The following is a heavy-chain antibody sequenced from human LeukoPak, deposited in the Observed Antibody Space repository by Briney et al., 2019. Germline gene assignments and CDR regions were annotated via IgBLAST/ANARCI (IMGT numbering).Heavy chain of an antibody. CDR1: GFTIGSYW. J-gene: IGHJ3*01. CDR3: ARAGYYGDDAFDL. Sequence: GGSLRLSCAGSGFTIGSYWMSWVRQAPGKGLEWVANIRQDGSEKYYVASVKGRLTISRDNAKNSLYLQMNSLRAEDTGIYYCARAGYYGDDAFDLWGQGTMVTVSS. CDR2: IRQDGSEK. D-gene: IGHD2/OR15-2a*01. V-gene: IGHV3-7*01.